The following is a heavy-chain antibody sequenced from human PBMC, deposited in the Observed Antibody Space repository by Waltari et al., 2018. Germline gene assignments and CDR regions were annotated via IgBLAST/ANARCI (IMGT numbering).Heavy chain of an antibody. Sequence: EVQLVESGGGLVKPGGSLRLSCAAPGFTLSSYSMNWVRQAPGKGLEWVSSISSSSSYIYYADSVKGRFTISRDNAKNSLYLQMNSLRAEDTAVYYCARGSYSSSWYNYFDYWGQGTLVTVSS. CDR3: ARGSYSSSWYNYFDY. D-gene: IGHD6-13*01. V-gene: IGHV3-21*01. CDR2: ISSSSSYI. J-gene: IGHJ4*02. CDR1: GFTLSSYS.